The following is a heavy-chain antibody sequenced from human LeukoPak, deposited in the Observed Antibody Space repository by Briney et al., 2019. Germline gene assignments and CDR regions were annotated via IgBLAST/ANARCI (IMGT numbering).Heavy chain of an antibody. V-gene: IGHV3-53*01. CDR2: IYSGGST. D-gene: IGHD3-22*01. J-gene: IGHJ4*02. Sequence: GGSLRPSCAPSGFTVSSNYMSWVRQAPGKGLEWVSVIYSGGSTYYADSVKGRFTISGDNSKNTLYLQMNSLRAEDTAVYYCARTEYYYDSSGYRPFDYWGQGTLVTVSS. CDR3: ARTEYYYDSSGYRPFDY. CDR1: GFTVSSNY.